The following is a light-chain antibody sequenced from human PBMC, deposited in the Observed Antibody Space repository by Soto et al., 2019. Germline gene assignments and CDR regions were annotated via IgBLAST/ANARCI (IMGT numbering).Light chain of an antibody. V-gene: IGLV3-21*02. CDR3: HVWDSTSDHYV. CDR2: DGS. CDR1: NIGSKS. Sequence: SYELTQPPSVSVAPGQTARIPCGGNNIGSKSVYWYQQKPGQAPVVVVYDGSDRPSGIPERFSGSNSGTTATLTISRVEAGDEADYFCHVWDSTSDHYVFGAGTQLTVL. J-gene: IGLJ7*01.